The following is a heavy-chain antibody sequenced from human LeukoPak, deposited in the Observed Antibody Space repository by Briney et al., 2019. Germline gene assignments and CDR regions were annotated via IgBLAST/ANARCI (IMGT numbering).Heavy chain of an antibody. CDR1: GYTFPRYD. V-gene: IGHV1-8*03. CDR2: MNPNSGNT. J-gene: IGHJ4*02. Sequence: ASVKVSCKTSGYTFPRYDINWVRPATGRGLEWMGWMNPNSGNTGYTQKFQGRVTISRNPSITTAYMELSSLRSEDTAVYYCARGPKWTGSYYYFDYWGQGTLVTVSS. D-gene: IGHD1-26*01. CDR3: ARGPKWTGSYYYFDY.